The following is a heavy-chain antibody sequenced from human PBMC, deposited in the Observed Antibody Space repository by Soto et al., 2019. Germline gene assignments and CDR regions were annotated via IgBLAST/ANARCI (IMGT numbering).Heavy chain of an antibody. J-gene: IGHJ4*02. D-gene: IGHD6-19*01. V-gene: IGHV3-48*03. CDR2: ISDRGGAI. CDR3: AREAGFYFDY. CDR1: GFTFSNFE. Sequence: GVSLRLSCAASGFTFSNFEMNWVRQAPGKGLEWVSYISDRGGAIYYSDSVRGRLTISRDTAKNSLYLQMSSLRVEDTAVYYCAREAGFYFDYLGQGTLVTVSS.